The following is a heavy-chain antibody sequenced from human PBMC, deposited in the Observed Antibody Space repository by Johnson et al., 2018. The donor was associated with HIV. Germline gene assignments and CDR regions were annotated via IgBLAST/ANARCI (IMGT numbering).Heavy chain of an antibody. CDR3: AKAREYDSTGHDAFDI. Sequence: QMLLVESGGGVVQPGKSLTLSCVASGLSFSNFGIHWVRQAPGKGPEWVSVIGSADDTNYAGSVKGRFTISRDNSKNTLYLQMSSLRAEDTAVYYCAKAREYDSTGHDAFDIWGQGTMVTVSS. J-gene: IGHJ3*02. CDR1: GLSFSNFG. D-gene: IGHD3-22*01. V-gene: IGHV3-NL1*01. CDR2: IGSADDT.